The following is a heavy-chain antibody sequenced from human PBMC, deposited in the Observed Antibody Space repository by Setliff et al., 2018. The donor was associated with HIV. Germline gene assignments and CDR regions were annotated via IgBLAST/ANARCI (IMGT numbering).Heavy chain of an antibody. CDR1: GTSINTSDSY. CDR3: ARRFLTTVVTLAFDT. D-gene: IGHD4-17*01. J-gene: IGHJ3*02. Sequence: PSETLSLTCTVSGTSINTSDSYWCWIRQPPGKGLDWIGSIYYTGHTYYNSSLKSRVTMSVDTSKNQFSLKLTSVTAADTAVYYCARRFLTTVVTLAFDTWGQGTMVTVSS. CDR2: IYYTGHT. V-gene: IGHV4-39*01.